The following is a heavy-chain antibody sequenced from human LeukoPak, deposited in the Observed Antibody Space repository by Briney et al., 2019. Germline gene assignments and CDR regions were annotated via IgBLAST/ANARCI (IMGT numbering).Heavy chain of an antibody. D-gene: IGHD3-10*01. CDR3: AREGLNMVRGVIPKEAWGWFDP. J-gene: IGHJ5*02. V-gene: IGHV4-61*02. Sequence: NPSETLSLTCNVSGDSISSGIHSWSWIRQPAGKGLEYIGRIYTRGSTNYNPSLKSRVTISVDTSKNQFSLKLTSVTAADTAVYYCAREGLNMVRGVIPKEAWGWFDPWGQGTLVTVSS. CDR2: IYTRGST. CDR1: GDSISSGIHS.